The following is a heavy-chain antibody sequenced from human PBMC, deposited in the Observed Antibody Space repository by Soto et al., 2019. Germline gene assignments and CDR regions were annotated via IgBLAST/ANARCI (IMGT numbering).Heavy chain of an antibody. Sequence: LCCASCRVTVNIYVVPGALQKTGKGLEWVAVISYDGSNKYYADSVKGRFTISRDNSKNTLYLQMNSLRDEDTAVYYCAKDLKGSRSSSRIRYYFDYWGQGTLVTVSS. CDR1: RVTVNIYV. D-gene: IGHD6-13*01. J-gene: IGHJ4*02. CDR3: AKDLKGSRSSSRIRYYFDY. V-gene: IGHV3-30*18. CDR2: ISYDGSNK.